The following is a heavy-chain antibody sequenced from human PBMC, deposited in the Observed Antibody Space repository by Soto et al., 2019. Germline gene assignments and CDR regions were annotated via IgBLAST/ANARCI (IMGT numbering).Heavy chain of an antibody. CDR2: IIPITATA. D-gene: IGHD2-2*01. J-gene: IGHJ6*02. Sequence: QVQLVQSGAEVKKPGSSVKVSCKASGGTFGSYAISWVRQAPGQGLEWMGGIIPITATANYAQKFQGRVTITADESTSRASMQLRSLRSEDTAVYYCARSQGSSTSLDIYYYYYYGMDVWGQGTTVTVSS. V-gene: IGHV1-69*01. CDR1: GGTFGSYA. CDR3: ARSQGSSTSLDIYYYYYYGMDV.